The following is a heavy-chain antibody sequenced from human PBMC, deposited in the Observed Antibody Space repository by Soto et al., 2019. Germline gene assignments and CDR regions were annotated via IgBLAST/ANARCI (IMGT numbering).Heavy chain of an antibody. CDR1: GFTFSSYG. Sequence: QVQLVESGGGVVQPGRSLRLSCAASGFTFSSYGMHWVRQAPGKGLEWVAVTAYDGSYKYYADSVKARFSISRDNSKNXLXXQMNSLRAEDTAVYYCAKDRTVGYKGSGSKYDMDVWGQGATVTVSS. J-gene: IGHJ6*02. V-gene: IGHV3-30*18. CDR3: AKDRTVGYKGSGSKYDMDV. D-gene: IGHD3-10*01. CDR2: TAYDGSYK.